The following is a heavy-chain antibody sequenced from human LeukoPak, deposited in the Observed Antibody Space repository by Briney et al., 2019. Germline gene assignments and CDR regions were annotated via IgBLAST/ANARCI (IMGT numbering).Heavy chain of an antibody. CDR2: ISSSGSTI. Sequence: GGSLRLSCAASGFTFSDYYMSWIRQAPGKGLEWVSYISSSGSTIYYADSVNGRFTISRDNAKNSLYLQMNSLRAEDTAVYYCARARDCSGGSCYSGYFDYWGQGTLVTVSS. D-gene: IGHD2-15*01. J-gene: IGHJ4*02. CDR1: GFTFSDYY. V-gene: IGHV3-11*01. CDR3: ARARDCSGGSCYSGYFDY.